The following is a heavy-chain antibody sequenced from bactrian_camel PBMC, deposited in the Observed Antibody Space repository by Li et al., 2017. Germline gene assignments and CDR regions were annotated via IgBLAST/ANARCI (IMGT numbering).Heavy chain of an antibody. CDR1: GFTFSTYY. V-gene: IGHV3-2*01. J-gene: IGHJ4*01. D-gene: IGHD4*01. CDR3: ARGWYTNYDPGT. Sequence: HVQLVESGGDLVQPGGSLRLSCAASGFTFSTYYVSWVRQAPRKGLEWVSSINEDGSYTVYADSVKGRFTISRDNAKNTLYLQLNSLKSEDTALYYCARGWYTNYDPGTRGQGTQVTVS. CDR2: INEDGSYT.